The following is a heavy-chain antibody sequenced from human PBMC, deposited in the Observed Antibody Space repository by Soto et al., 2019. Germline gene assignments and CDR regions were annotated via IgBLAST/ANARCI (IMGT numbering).Heavy chain of an antibody. Sequence: GGSLRLSCAASGFTFSSYAMTWVRQAPGKGLEWVSGISGSGATTSYADSVKGRFTVSRDNSKNTLYLQMNSLRVEDTAVYHCAKLRYFDWSYYNWFEYWGQGT. CDR2: ISGSGATT. D-gene: IGHD3-9*01. CDR3: AKLRYFDWSYYNWFEY. J-gene: IGHJ5*01. CDR1: GFTFSSYA. V-gene: IGHV3-23*01.